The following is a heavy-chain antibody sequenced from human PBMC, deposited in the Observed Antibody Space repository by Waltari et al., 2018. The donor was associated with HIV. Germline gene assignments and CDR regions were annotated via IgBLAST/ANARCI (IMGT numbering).Heavy chain of an antibody. CDR3: ARSFSGYSNYFDP. Sequence: QLQLQGSGPGLVKSSETLSLTCTVPGGSMTSSSYYWGWIRQPPGKGLEWIGSMSYSGSTYHNPSLRSRLTISVDTSKNQFSLKLTSVTAADTAVYYCARSFSGYSNYFDPWGQGTPVTVSS. CDR2: MSYSGST. CDR1: GGSMTSSSYY. V-gene: IGHV4-39*01. J-gene: IGHJ5*02. D-gene: IGHD4-4*01.